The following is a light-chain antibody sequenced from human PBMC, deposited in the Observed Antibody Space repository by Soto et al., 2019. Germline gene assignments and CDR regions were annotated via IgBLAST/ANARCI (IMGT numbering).Light chain of an antibody. CDR1: SSNIGSNY. V-gene: IGLV1-47*01. J-gene: IGLJ2*01. Sequence: QSVLTQPPSASGTPGQRVTISCSGSSSNIGSNYVSWYQHLPGTAPKLLIYRNNQRPSGVPDRFSGSKSGTSPSLAISGLRSEDEADYYCATWDDSLSGPVFGGGTKLTAL. CDR2: RNN. CDR3: ATWDDSLSGPV.